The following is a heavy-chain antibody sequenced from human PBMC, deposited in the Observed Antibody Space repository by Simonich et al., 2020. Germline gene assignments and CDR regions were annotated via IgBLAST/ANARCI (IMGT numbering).Heavy chain of an antibody. CDR1: GYTFTSYG. CDR2: ISAYKNNT. V-gene: IGHV1-18*01. Sequence: QVQLVQSGAEVKKPGASVKVSCKASGYTFTSYGISWVRQAPGQVLEWMEWISAYKNNTNYAQKLQGRVTMTTDTSTSTAYMELRSLRSDDTAVYYCARDQGGRAAAATDYWGQGTLVTVSS. D-gene: IGHD6-13*01. J-gene: IGHJ4*02. CDR3: ARDQGGRAAAATDY.